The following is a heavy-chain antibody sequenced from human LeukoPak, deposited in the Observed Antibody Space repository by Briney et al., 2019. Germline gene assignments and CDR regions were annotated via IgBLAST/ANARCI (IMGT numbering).Heavy chain of an antibody. CDR3: AKDKSAYYYYYMDV. V-gene: IGHV3-23*01. CDR2: ISGSGGST. CDR1: GFTFSSYA. J-gene: IGHJ6*03. Sequence: PGGSLRLSCAASGFTFSSYAMSWVRQAPGKGLEWVSSISGSGGSTYHADSVKGRFTISRDNSKNTMYLQMNSLRAEDTAVYYCAKDKSAYYYYYMDVWGKGTTVTVSS.